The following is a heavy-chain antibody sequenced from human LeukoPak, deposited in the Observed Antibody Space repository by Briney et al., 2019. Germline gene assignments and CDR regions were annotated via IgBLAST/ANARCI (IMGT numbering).Heavy chain of an antibody. V-gene: IGHV3-23*01. CDR3: SKWNGYGDY. J-gene: IGHJ4*02. Sequence: GGSLRLSCAASGFSFSNSGMSWVRQAPAKGLEWVAGISGGGANTHYADSVKGRFAISRDNSKNTLFLQMNSLRDEDTAIYYCSKWNGYGDYWGQGTLVTVSS. D-gene: IGHD1-1*01. CDR1: GFSFSNSG. CDR2: ISGGGANT.